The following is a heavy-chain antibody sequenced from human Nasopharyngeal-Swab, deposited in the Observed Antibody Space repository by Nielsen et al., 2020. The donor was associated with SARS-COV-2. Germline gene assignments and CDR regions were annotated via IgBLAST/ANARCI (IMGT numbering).Heavy chain of an antibody. V-gene: IGHV3-11*06. Sequence: RQAPGKGLEWISYISGKSTYTRYADSVKGRFTISRDNVKKSLYLQMNSLRAEDTAVYYCARETGDYWGQGILVTVSS. D-gene: IGHD1-14*01. CDR3: ARETGDY. J-gene: IGHJ4*02. CDR2: ISGKSTYT.